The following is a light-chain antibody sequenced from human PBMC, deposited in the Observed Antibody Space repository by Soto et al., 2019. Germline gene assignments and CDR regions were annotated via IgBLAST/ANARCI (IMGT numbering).Light chain of an antibody. J-gene: IGKJ4*01. Sequence: EIVLTQSPGTLSLSPGERATLSCRASQSVSSSYLAWYQQKPGQAPRLLIYGASSRATGIPARFSGSGIGTDFTLTISSLEPEDFAVYYCQQRYNWPLTFGGGTKVDIK. CDR3: QQRYNWPLT. CDR2: GAS. V-gene: IGKV3D-20*02. CDR1: QSVSSSY.